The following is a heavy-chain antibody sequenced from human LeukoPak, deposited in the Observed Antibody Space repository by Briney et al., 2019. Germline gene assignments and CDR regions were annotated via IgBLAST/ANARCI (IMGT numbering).Heavy chain of an antibody. D-gene: IGHD1-26*01. Sequence: GASVKVSCKASGGTFSSYAISWVRQAPGQGLEWMGGIITIFGTANYAQKFQGRVTITADESTSTAYMELSSLRSEDTAVYYCAREVGGDGYWFDPWGQGTLVTVSS. CDR2: IITIFGTA. J-gene: IGHJ5*02. CDR1: GGTFSSYA. V-gene: IGHV1-69*13. CDR3: AREVGGDGYWFDP.